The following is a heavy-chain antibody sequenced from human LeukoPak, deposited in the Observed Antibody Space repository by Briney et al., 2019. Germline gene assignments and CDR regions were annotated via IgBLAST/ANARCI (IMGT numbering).Heavy chain of an antibody. D-gene: IGHD1-26*01. CDR3: AKVLGNSGSPRGAFDI. Sequence: GGSLRLSCAASGFSFSSYAMNWVRQAPGKGLEWVSIIFGAGKNTTYYADSVKGRFTVSRDNSKNTLYLQMNSLRAEDTAVYYCAKVLGNSGSPRGAFDIWGQGTMVTVSS. V-gene: IGHV3-23*03. CDR1: GFSFSSYA. J-gene: IGHJ3*02. CDR2: IFGAGKNTT.